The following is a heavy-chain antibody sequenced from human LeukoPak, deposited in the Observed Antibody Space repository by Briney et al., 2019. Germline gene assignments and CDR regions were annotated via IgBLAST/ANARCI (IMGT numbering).Heavy chain of an antibody. CDR3: ARSARLMKGVVEVTALDD. CDR1: GFTFSSYG. J-gene: IGHJ4*02. D-gene: IGHD3-3*01. CDR2: LSSSGSAF. Sequence: GGSLRLSCAASGFTFSSYGMSWVRQAPGKGLEWIAYLSSSGSAFSYADSVKGRFTIARDNAKNSVYLEMNSLRADDTAVYYCARSARLMKGVVEVTALDDWGQGTLVTVSS. V-gene: IGHV3-48*04.